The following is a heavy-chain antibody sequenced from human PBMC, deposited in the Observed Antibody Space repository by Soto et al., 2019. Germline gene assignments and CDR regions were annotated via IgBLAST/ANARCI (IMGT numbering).Heavy chain of an antibody. J-gene: IGHJ6*02. Sequence: QVQLVQSGAEVKKPGSSVKVSCKAPGGTFSSYAISWVRQAPGQGLEWTGGIIPIFGTAKYAQKFQGRVTITADESTSTGYMELSSLRSEDTAVYYCARSQGGSSSLDIYYYHYYGMDVWGQGTTVTVSS. CDR2: IIPIFGTA. CDR1: GGTFSSYA. CDR3: ARSQGGSSSLDIYYYHYYGMDV. D-gene: IGHD2-15*01. V-gene: IGHV1-69*01.